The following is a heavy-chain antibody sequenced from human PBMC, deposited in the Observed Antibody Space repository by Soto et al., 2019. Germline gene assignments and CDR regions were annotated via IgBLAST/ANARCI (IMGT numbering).Heavy chain of an antibody. V-gene: IGHV3-48*01. CDR2: ISSSSSTI. D-gene: IGHD6-13*01. J-gene: IGHJ1*01. Sequence: GGSLRLSCAASGFTFSTYSMNWVRQAPGKGLEWVSYISSSSSTIFYTDSVKGRFTVSRDNAKNSLYLQLSSLRSEDTAVYYCARELLSLSSTWREYFQHWGQGTLVTVSS. CDR3: ARELLSLSSTWREYFQH. CDR1: GFTFSTYS.